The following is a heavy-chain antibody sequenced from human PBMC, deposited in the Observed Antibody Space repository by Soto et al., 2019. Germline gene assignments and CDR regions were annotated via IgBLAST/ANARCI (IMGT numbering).Heavy chain of an antibody. D-gene: IGHD3-10*01. CDR3: ARLLVSWGSGSYHPLDY. V-gene: IGHV5-51*01. J-gene: IGHJ4*02. Sequence: LGESLKISCKGSGYSFTSYWIGWVRQMPGKGLEWMGIIYPGDSDTRYSPSFQGQVTISADKSISTAYLQWSSLKASDTAMYYCARLLVSWGSGSYHPLDYWGQGTLVTVSS. CDR1: GYSFTSYW. CDR2: IYPGDSDT.